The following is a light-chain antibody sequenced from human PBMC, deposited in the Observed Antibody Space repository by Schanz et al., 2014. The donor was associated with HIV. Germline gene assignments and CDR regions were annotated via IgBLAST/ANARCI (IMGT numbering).Light chain of an antibody. CDR2: DVS. CDR1: SSAGRREKA. CDR3: TSFPPSTWV. Sequence: QSALTQPASGGGFPGQSIKKEGKGNSSAGRREKAAPRYQQHPGKAPKLMIYDVSNRPSGVSSRFSGSKSGNTASLTISGLQAEDEADYYCTSFPPSTWVFGGGTKLTVL. V-gene: IGLV2-14*01. J-gene: IGLJ3*02.